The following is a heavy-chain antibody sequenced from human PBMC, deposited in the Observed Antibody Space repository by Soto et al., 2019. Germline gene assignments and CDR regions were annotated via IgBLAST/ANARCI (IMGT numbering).Heavy chain of an antibody. CDR2: IKSKTDGGTT. CDR3: TTGPWAQIVVVPAAIPSFDY. V-gene: IGHV3-15*01. J-gene: IGHJ4*02. D-gene: IGHD2-2*02. CDR1: GFTFSSYA. Sequence: GGSLRLSCAASGFTFSSYAMSWVRQAPGKGLEWVGRIKSKTDGGTTDYAAPVKGRFTISRDDSKNTLYLQMNSLKTEDTAVYYCTTGPWAQIVVVPAAIPSFDYWGQGTLVTVSS.